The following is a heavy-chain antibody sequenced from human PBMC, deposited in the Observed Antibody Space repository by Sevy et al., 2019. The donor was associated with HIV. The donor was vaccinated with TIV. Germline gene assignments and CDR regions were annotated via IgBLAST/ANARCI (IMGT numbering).Heavy chain of an antibody. CDR2: IKSKTDGGTT. CDR3: TTVESSITMVRGVIMGYYYYGMDV. Sequence: GGSLRLSCAASGFTFSNAWMSWVRQAPGKGLEWVGRIKSKTDGGTTDYAAPVKGRFTISRDDSKNTLYLQMNSLKTEETAVYYCTTVESSITMVRGVIMGYYYYGMDVWGQGTTVTVSS. J-gene: IGHJ6*02. D-gene: IGHD3-10*01. CDR1: GFTFSNAW. V-gene: IGHV3-15*01.